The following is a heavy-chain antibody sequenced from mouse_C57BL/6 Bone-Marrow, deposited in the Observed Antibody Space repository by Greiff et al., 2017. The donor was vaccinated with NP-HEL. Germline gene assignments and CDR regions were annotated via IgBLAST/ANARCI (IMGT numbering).Heavy chain of an antibody. D-gene: IGHD4-1*01. CDR1: GFTFSSYG. J-gene: IGHJ3*01. V-gene: IGHV5-6*01. CDR2: ISSGGSYT. Sequence: EVNVVESGGDLVKPGGSLKLSCAASGFTFSSYGMSWVRQTPDKRLEWVATISSGGSYTYYPDSVKGRFTISRDNAKNTLYLQMSSLKSEDTAMYYCARLGGFRFWFAYWGQGTLVTVSA. CDR3: ARLGGFRFWFAY.